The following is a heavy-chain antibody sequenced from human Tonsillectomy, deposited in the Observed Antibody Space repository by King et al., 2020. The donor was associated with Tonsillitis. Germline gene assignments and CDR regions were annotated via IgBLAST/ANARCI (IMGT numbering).Heavy chain of an antibody. J-gene: IGHJ6*02. Sequence: LQLQESGPGMVKPSETLSLPCTVSGGSIISSSSYWGWIRQPPGEGLEWIGTIYYSGSTYYNPSLKSRVTISVDTSKKQFSLKLSSVTAADTAVYYCARQWLTYYGIDVWGQGTTVTVSS. D-gene: IGHD5-12*01. V-gene: IGHV4-39*01. CDR2: IYYSGST. CDR1: GGSIISSSSY. CDR3: ARQWLTYYGIDV.